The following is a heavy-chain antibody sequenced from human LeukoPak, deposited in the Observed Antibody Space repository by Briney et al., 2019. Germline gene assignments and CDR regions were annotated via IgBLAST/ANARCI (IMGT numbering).Heavy chain of an antibody. Sequence: PGGSLRLSCAASGFTFISYSIHWVRQAPGKGLEWVAFIRYDGSNKYYADSVKGRFTISRDNSKNSLYLQMNSLRVEDTAVYYCARGSSSWYYFDYWGQGTLVTVSS. CDR2: IRYDGSNK. V-gene: IGHV3-30*02. J-gene: IGHJ4*02. D-gene: IGHD6-13*01. CDR1: GFTFISYS. CDR3: ARGSSSWYYFDY.